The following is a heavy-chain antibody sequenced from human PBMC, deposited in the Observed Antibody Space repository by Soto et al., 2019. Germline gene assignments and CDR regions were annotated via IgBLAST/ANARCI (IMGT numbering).Heavy chain of an antibody. D-gene: IGHD5-12*01. CDR3: ARGGGWITGH. Sequence: EVQLVASGGGLVQPGGSLRLSCAASGFTFSNIWMSWVRQAPGKGLEWVATIKEDGSEKYYVDSVKGRFTVSRDNAKDSLYLQMNSLRVDDAVVYYCARGGGWITGHWGQGALVTVSS. V-gene: IGHV3-7*01. CDR1: GFTFSNIW. CDR2: IKEDGSEK. J-gene: IGHJ4*02.